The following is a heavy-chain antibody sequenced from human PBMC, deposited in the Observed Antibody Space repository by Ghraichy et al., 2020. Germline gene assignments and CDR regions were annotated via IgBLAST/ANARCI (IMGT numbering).Heavy chain of an antibody. CDR3: TIPLSVTGRFVF. J-gene: IGHJ1*01. Sequence: GGSLRLSCAASGFTFSNYAMIWVRQAPGKGLEWLSEISARDGRTYYADSVRGRFTISRDNSKNTLYLQMNSLRVEDTAMYYCTIPLSVTGRFVFWGQRSLVAVPS. V-gene: IGHV3-23*01. CDR2: ISARDGRT. D-gene: IGHD6-19*01. CDR1: GFTFSNYA.